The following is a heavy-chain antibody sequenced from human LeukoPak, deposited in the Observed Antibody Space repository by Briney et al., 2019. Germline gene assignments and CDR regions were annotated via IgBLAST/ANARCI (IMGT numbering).Heavy chain of an antibody. CDR2: IYYSGST. D-gene: IGHD5-12*01. Sequence: SEPLSLTCTVSGGSISSSSYYWGRIRQPPGKGLEWIGSIYYSGSTYYYPSLKSRVTISVDTSKNQFSLKLSSVTAADTAVYSCARELGGYDLDFDYWGQGTLVTVSS. CDR1: GGSISSSSYY. J-gene: IGHJ4*02. V-gene: IGHV4-39*07. CDR3: ARELGGYDLDFDY.